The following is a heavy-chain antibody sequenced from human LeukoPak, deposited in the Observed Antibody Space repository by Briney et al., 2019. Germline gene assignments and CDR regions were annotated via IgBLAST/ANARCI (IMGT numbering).Heavy chain of an antibody. J-gene: IGHJ4*02. CDR1: GFTFDGCA. CDR2: ISWNSENI. Sequence: GGSLRLSCAASGFTFDGCAMHWGRQTPGKGLEWVSGISWNSENIVYADSVKGRFTISRDNAEKSLYLQMNSLRTEDTALYFCAKEGSVCTNGICRYFDYWGQGTLVTVSS. D-gene: IGHD2-8*01. CDR3: AKEGSVCTNGICRYFDY. V-gene: IGHV3-9*01.